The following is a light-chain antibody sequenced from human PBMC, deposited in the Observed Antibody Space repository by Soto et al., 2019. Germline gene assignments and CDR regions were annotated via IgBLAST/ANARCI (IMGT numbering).Light chain of an antibody. J-gene: IGLJ2*01. CDR3: SSYTSSLVV. V-gene: IGLV2-14*01. CDR2: EVR. CDR1: SSDV. Sequence: QSVLTQPASVSGSPGQSITISCTRSSSDVVSWYQQHPGKAPKLMISEVRNRPSGVSNRFSGSKSGNTASLTISWLQAAAEADYYCSSYTSSLVVFGGGTQLTVL.